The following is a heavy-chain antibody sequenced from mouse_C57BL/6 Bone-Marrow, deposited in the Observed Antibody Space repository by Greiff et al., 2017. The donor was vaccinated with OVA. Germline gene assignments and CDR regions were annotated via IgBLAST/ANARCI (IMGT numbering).Heavy chain of an antibody. CDR1: GYTFTDYY. D-gene: IGHD2-4*01. V-gene: IGHV1-76*01. Sequence: QVQLQQSGAELVRPGASVKLSCKASGYTFTDYYINWVKQRPGQGLEWIARIYPGSGNTYYNEKFKGKATLTAEKSSSTAYMQLSSLTSEDSAFYFCALYDYDAVYAMDYWGQGTSVTVSS. CDR3: ALYDYDAVYAMDY. CDR2: IYPGSGNT. J-gene: IGHJ4*01.